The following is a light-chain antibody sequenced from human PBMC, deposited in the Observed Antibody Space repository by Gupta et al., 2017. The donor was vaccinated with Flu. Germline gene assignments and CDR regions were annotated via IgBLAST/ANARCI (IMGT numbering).Light chain of an antibody. Sequence: DIQMTQSPSTLSASVGDRVIITCRASQNIDTWLAWYQQKPGKVPNLLIYKASSLESGVPSRFSGSGSATEFTLTISSLQPDDFATYYCQQYKAYPLTVGGGTKVEI. CDR1: QNIDTW. V-gene: IGKV1-5*03. J-gene: IGKJ4*01. CDR2: KAS. CDR3: QQYKAYPLT.